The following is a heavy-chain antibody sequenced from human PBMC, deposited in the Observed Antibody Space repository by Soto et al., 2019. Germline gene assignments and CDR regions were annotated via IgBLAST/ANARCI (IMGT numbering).Heavy chain of an antibody. CDR1: GFTFSTYS. V-gene: IGHV3-48*02. CDR3: ARIGVGYESSCYYYYYYYGMDV. CDR2: ISSSSSTI. J-gene: IGHJ6*02. D-gene: IGHD3-22*01. Sequence: GGSLRLSCAASGFTFSTYSMNWVRQAPGKGLEWVSYISSSSSTIFYTDSVKGRFTVSRDNAKNSLYLQMNSLRDEDTAVYYCARIGVGYESSCYYYYYYYGMDVWGQRTTVTVSS.